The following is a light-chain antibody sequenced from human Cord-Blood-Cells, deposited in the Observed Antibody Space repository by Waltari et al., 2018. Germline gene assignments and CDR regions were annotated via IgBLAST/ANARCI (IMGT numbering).Light chain of an antibody. Sequence: QSALTQPASVSGSPGQSITISCTGTSSDVGGYNYVSWYQQHTGKAPKLMIYDVSKRPSGVSNRFSGSKSGNTASLTISGLQAEDEADYYCSSYTSSRVFGTGTKVTVL. CDR1: SSDVGGYNY. J-gene: IGLJ1*01. CDR2: DVS. CDR3: SSYTSSRV. V-gene: IGLV2-14*01.